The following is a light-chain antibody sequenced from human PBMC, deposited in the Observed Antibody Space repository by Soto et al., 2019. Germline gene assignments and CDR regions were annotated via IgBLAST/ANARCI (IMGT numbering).Light chain of an antibody. J-gene: IGKJ1*01. Sequence: EIVLTQSPGTLSLSPGDRATLSCTASQSGFSTYLAWFQQRPGQAPRLLVYAASTRATGIPDRFSGSGSGTDFTLTISILEPEDFAVYYCHQYGNSPWTLGQGTKVEIK. V-gene: IGKV3-20*01. CDR2: AAS. CDR1: QSGFSTY. CDR3: HQYGNSPWT.